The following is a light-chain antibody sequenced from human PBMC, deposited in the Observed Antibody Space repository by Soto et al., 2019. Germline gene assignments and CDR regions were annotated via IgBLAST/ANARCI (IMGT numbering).Light chain of an antibody. J-gene: IGKJ1*01. CDR1: QSVSSN. Sequence: EIALTQSPATLSVSPGERATLSCRASQSVSSNLAWYQQKPGQAPRLLIYGASTRATGIPDRFSSSASGTTFTLTISSLEPEDFAIYYCQQRGEWPAFGQGTKVDIK. CDR3: QQRGEWPA. V-gene: IGKV3-11*01. CDR2: GAS.